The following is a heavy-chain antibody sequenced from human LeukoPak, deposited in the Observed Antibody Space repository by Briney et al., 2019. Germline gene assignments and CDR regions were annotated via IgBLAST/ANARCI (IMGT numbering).Heavy chain of an antibody. V-gene: IGHV3-21*01. CDR2: ISSSSNYI. J-gene: IGHJ4*02. CDR1: GFTFSTYS. Sequence: GGSLRLSCAASGFTFSTYSMNWVRQAPGKGLEWVSCISSSSNYIYYADSVKGRFTISKDNAKNSLYLQLNSLRAEDTAVYYCARDLYGSGIVIDYWGQGTLVTVSS. D-gene: IGHD3-10*01. CDR3: ARDLYGSGIVIDY.